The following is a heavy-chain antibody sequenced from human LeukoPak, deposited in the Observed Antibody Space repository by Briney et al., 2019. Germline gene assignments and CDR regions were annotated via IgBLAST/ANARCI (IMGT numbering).Heavy chain of an antibody. Sequence: PSETLSLTCTVSGGSISSYYWSWIRQPPGKGLEWIGYIYYSGSTNYNPSLKSRVTISVDTSKNQFSLKLSSVTAADTAVYYCAGREIAAFDIWGQGTLVTVSS. CDR1: GGSISSYY. CDR2: IYYSGST. V-gene: IGHV4-59*01. D-gene: IGHD5-24*01. CDR3: AGREIAAFDI. J-gene: IGHJ3*02.